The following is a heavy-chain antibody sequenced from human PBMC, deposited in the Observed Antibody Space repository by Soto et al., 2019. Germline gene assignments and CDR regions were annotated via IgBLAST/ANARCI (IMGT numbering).Heavy chain of an antibody. CDR3: VRVTGAERH. J-gene: IGHJ4*02. CDR2: IYNHGQI. Sequence: EVQLMESGGGLTQPGGSLRLSCVVSGFIVSRSHMMWVRQAPGKGLEGVSVIYNHGQINYVDPVKGRFTIARDNSKNTIYLQMNSLKVEDTAVYYCVRVTGAERHWGQGALVTVSS. CDR1: GFIVSRSH. D-gene: IGHD7-27*01. V-gene: IGHV3-53*01.